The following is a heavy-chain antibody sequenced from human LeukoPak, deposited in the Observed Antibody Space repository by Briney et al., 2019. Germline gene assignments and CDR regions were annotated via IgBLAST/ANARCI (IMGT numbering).Heavy chain of an antibody. J-gene: IGHJ4*02. V-gene: IGHV3-30*18. D-gene: IGHD4-17*01. CDR1: GFTFSSYG. CDR2: ISYDGSNK. CDR3: AKVRDYGDYAGQGFDY. Sequence: GGSLRLSCAASGFTFSSYGMHWVRQAPGKGLEWVAVISYDGSNKYYADSVKGRFTISRDNSKNTLYLQMNSLRAEDTAVYYCAKVRDYGDYAGQGFDYWGQGTLVTVSS.